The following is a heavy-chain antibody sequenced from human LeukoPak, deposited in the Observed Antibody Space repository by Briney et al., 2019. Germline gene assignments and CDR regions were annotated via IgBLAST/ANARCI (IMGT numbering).Heavy chain of an antibody. Sequence: SETLSLTCAVYGGSFSGYYWSWIRQPPGKGLEWIGEINHSGSTYYNPSLKSRVTISVDTSKNQFSLKLSSVTAADTAVYYCARGGDYYDSSGYGDWGQGTLVTVSS. CDR2: INHSGST. CDR3: ARGGDYYDSSGYGD. V-gene: IGHV4-34*01. D-gene: IGHD3-22*01. CDR1: GGSFSGYY. J-gene: IGHJ4*02.